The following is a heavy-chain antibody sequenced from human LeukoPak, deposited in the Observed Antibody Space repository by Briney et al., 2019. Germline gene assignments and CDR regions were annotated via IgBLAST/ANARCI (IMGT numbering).Heavy chain of an antibody. Sequence: ASVKVSCKASGYTFTSYYMHWVRQAPGQGLEWMGWINPNSGGTNYAQKFQGRVTMTRDTSISTAYVELSRLRSDDTAVYYCARDAAEYYDILTGYYHYYYYYMDVWGKGTTVTVSS. V-gene: IGHV1-2*02. J-gene: IGHJ6*03. CDR3: ARDAAEYYDILTGYYHYYYYYMDV. CDR2: INPNSGGT. CDR1: GYTFTSYY. D-gene: IGHD3-9*01.